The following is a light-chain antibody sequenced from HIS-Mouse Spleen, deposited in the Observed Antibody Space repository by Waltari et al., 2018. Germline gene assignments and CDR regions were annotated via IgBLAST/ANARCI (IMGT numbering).Light chain of an antibody. Sequence: SYELTQPPSVSVSPGQTARITCPGDALPKKYAYSYQQKSGQAPVLVIYEDSKRPSGIPERFSGSSSGTMATLTISGAQVEDEADYYCYSTDSSGNHRVFGGGTKLTVL. CDR2: EDS. CDR3: YSTDSSGNHRV. V-gene: IGLV3-10*01. CDR1: ALPKKY. J-gene: IGLJ2*01.